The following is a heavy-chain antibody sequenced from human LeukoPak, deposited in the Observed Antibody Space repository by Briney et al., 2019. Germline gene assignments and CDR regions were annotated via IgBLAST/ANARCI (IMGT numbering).Heavy chain of an antibody. CDR1: GGSFTGYY. J-gene: IGHJ4*02. Sequence: PSETLSLTCAVNGGSFTGYYWSWIRQPPGKGLEWIGEIHHSGSINCNPSLKSRITMSVDTSKNQFSLKLSSVTAADTAVYYCARGGGNRGYYYDYWGQGPLVTVSS. D-gene: IGHD3-22*01. CDR2: IHHSGSI. CDR3: ARGGGNRGYYYDY. V-gene: IGHV4-34*01.